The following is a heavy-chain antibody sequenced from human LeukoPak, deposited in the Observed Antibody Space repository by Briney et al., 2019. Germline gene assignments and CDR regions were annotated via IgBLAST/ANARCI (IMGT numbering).Heavy chain of an antibody. CDR1: GGSISSYY. J-gene: IGHJ5*02. CDR2: IYCSGST. V-gene: IGHV4-59*01. Sequence: PSETLSLTCTVSGGSISSYYWSWIRQPPGKGLEWIGYIYCSGSTNYNPSLKSRVTISVDTSKNQFSLKLSSVTAADTAVYYCARDEYNWFDPWGQGTLVTVSS. CDR3: ARDEYNWFDP.